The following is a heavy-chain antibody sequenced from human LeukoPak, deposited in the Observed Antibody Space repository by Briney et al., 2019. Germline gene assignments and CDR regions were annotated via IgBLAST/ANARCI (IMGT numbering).Heavy chain of an antibody. V-gene: IGHV3-30-3*01. CDR1: GFTFSSYA. D-gene: IGHD6-13*01. Sequence: GGSLRLSCAASGFTFSSYAMHWVRQAPGKGLEWVAVISYDGSNKYYADSVKGRFTISRDNSKNTVYLQMNSLRAEDTAVYYCAREREGYSSSWFLPVFDYWGQGTLVTVSS. CDR3: AREREGYSSSWFLPVFDY. J-gene: IGHJ4*02. CDR2: ISYDGSNK.